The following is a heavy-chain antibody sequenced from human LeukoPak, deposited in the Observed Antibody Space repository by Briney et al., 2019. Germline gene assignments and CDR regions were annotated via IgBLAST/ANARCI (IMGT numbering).Heavy chain of an antibody. D-gene: IGHD3-22*01. CDR3: ARDSFRGKKGDSSGYYSWWFDP. Sequence: SETLSLTCSVSGGSIGTNYWSWIRQVPGKGLEWIGYSSYSGSSNYNPSLKSRVTISVDTSKTQFSLYLNSVTAADTAVYYCARDSFRGKKGDSSGYYSWWFDPWGQGTLVTVSS. V-gene: IGHV4-59*01. CDR2: SSYSGSS. CDR1: GGSIGTNY. J-gene: IGHJ5*02.